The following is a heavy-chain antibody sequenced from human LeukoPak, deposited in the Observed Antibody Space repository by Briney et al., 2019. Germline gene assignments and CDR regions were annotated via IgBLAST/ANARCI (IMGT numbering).Heavy chain of an antibody. CDR2: IKQDGSEK. CDR1: GFTFSSYW. Sequence: GGSLRLSCAASGFTFSSYWMSWVRQAPGKGLEWVANIKQDGSEKYYVDSVEGRFTISRDNAKNSLYLQMNSLRDEDTGVYYCARGLRFGDYWGQGTLVTVSS. CDR3: ARGLRFGDY. V-gene: IGHV3-7*03. J-gene: IGHJ4*02. D-gene: IGHD3-16*01.